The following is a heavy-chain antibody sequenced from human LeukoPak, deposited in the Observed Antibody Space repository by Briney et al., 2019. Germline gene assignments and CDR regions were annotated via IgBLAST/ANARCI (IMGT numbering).Heavy chain of an antibody. D-gene: IGHD6-6*01. CDR3: AREEAARAYNWFDP. Sequence: SVKVSCKASGGTFSSYTISWVRQAPGQGLEWMGRIIPILGMANYAQKFQGRVTITADKSTSTAYMELSSLRSEDTAVYYCAREEAARAYNWFDPWGQGTLVTVSS. CDR2: IIPILGMA. V-gene: IGHV1-69*04. CDR1: GGTFSSYT. J-gene: IGHJ5*02.